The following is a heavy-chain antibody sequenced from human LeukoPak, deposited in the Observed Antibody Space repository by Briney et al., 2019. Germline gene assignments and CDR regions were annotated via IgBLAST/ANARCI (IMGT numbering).Heavy chain of an antibody. V-gene: IGHV3-15*01. D-gene: IGHD2-15*01. Sequence: PGGSLRLSCAASGFTFSNAWMSWVRQAPGKGLEWVGRIKNKTDGGTTDYAAPVKGRFTISRDDSKNTLYLQMNSLKTEDTAVYYCTSHPSGGSWPNDYWGQGTLVTVSS. CDR3: TSHPSGGSWPNDY. CDR1: GFTFSNAW. J-gene: IGHJ4*02. CDR2: IKNKTDGGTT.